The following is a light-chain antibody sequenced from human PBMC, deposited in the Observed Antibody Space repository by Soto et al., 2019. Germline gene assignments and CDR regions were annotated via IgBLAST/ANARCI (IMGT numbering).Light chain of an antibody. CDR2: GAS. CDR1: QSVSSSY. Sequence: EIVLPQSPGTLSLSPGERATLSCRASQSVSSSYLAWYQQKPGQAPRLLIYGASSRATGIPDRFSGSWSGTAFTLTISRLEHEAFELYYCQQYGSSPLTVGPGTKVDIK. CDR3: QQYGSSPLT. V-gene: IGKV3-20*01. J-gene: IGKJ3*01.